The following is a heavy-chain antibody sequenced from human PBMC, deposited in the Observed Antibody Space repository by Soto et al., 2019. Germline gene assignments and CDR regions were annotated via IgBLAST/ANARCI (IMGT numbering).Heavy chain of an antibody. Sequence: QVQLVQSGDEVKKPGSSVKVSCKASGYTFTNFGISWVRQAPGQGLEWMGWISPYNGNTNYAKNIQGRVTMTTATDTSTASLAPKSLSSDDTAVDYSAGRSTPIDYWGQGTPVTVSS. CDR3: AGRSTPIDY. D-gene: IGHD1-26*01. CDR2: ISPYNGNT. J-gene: IGHJ4*02. V-gene: IGHV1-18*01. CDR1: GYTFTNFG.